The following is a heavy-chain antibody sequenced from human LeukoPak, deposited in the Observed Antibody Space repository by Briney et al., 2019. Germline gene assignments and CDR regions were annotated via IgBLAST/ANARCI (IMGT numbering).Heavy chain of an antibody. J-gene: IGHJ4*02. D-gene: IGHD2-15*01. CDR2: IKQDGSEK. CDR3: ARDYCSGGSCRLDY. Sequence: PGGSLSLSCAASGFTFSSYWMSWVRQAPGKGLEWVANIKQDGSEKYYLDSVKGRFTISRDNAQNSLYLQMNSLRAEDTAVYYCARDYCSGGSCRLDYWGQGTLVTVSS. V-gene: IGHV3-7*01. CDR1: GFTFSSYW.